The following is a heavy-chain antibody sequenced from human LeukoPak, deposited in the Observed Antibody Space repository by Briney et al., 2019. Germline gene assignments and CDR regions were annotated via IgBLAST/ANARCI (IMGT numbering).Heavy chain of an antibody. CDR3: VKDLRGTYSFEY. Sequence: GGSLRLSCSASGFSFSSYTMHWVRQAPGKGLEYVSTINKEGGRTYYADSVKGRFTISRDDSKNTLYLQMSSLRTEDTAVYHCVKDLRGTYSFEYWGQGTLVTVSS. CDR2: INKEGGRT. D-gene: IGHD1-14*01. V-gene: IGHV3-64D*06. J-gene: IGHJ4*02. CDR1: GFSFSSYT.